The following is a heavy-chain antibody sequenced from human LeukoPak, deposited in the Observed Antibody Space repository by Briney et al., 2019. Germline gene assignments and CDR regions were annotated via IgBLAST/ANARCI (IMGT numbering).Heavy chain of an antibody. Sequence: GRSLRLSCAASGFTFSSYEMNRVRQAPGKGMEWVSYISSSGSTIYYAGSVKGRFAISRDNAKNSLYLQMNSLRAEDTAVYYCARNYDSSGYDPAGYYGMDVWGQGTTVTVSS. CDR3: ARNYDSSGYDPAGYYGMDV. CDR1: GFTFSSYE. CDR2: ISSSGSTI. J-gene: IGHJ6*02. D-gene: IGHD3-22*01. V-gene: IGHV3-48*03.